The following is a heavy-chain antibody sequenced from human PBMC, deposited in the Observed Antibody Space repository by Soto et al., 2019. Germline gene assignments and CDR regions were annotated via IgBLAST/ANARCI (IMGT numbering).Heavy chain of an antibody. CDR1: GGTFSPYT. CDR3: ARDWESTVSTWSFGAF. CDR2: IIPFLGVT. J-gene: IGHJ4*02. D-gene: IGHD3-10*01. V-gene: IGHV1-69*08. Sequence: QVQLVQSGAEVKKPGSSVKVSCKASGGTFSPYTVNWVRQAPGQGLEWMGRIIPFLGVTNYAQKFQARVTLTADTSATTAYMELSGLRFEDTAVYDCARDWESTVSTWSFGAFWGRGTLVTVSS.